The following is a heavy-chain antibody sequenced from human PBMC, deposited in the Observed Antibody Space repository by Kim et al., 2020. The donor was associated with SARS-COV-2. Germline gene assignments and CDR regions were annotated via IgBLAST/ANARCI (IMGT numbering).Heavy chain of an antibody. J-gene: IGHJ6*02. Sequence: ASVKVSCKASGYTFTSYAMHWVRQAPGQRLEWMGWINAGNGNTKYSQKFQGRVTITRDTSASTAYMELSSLRSEDTAVYYCARDLIAAAGMGNYYYYGMDVWGQGTTVTVSS. D-gene: IGHD6-13*01. CDR1: GYTFTSYA. CDR3: ARDLIAAAGMGNYYYYGMDV. CDR2: INAGNGNT. V-gene: IGHV1-3*01.